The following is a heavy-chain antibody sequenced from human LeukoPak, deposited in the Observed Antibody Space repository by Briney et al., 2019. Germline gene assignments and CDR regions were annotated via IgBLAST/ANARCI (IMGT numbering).Heavy chain of an antibody. CDR2: MCYSGST. CDR3: AIGNDYVWGSYRDWPFDY. Sequence: SETLSLTCTVSGGSINRNSLYWGWIRQSPGKGLEWIGSMCYSGSTFYNPSLKSRVTISVDTSKNQFSLRLSSVTAADTAVYYCAIGNDYVWGSYRDWPFDYWGQGTLVTVSS. V-gene: IGHV4-39*07. J-gene: IGHJ4*02. CDR1: GGSINRNSLY. D-gene: IGHD3-16*02.